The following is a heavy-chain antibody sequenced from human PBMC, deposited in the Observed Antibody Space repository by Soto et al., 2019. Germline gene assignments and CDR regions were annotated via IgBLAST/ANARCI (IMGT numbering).Heavy chain of an antibody. Sequence: PSETLSLTCTVSGGSISSGGYYWSWIRQHPGKGLEWIGYIYHTGITFYNPSLKSRITISADTSKNQFSLKMRSVTAADTAVYYCARDVYYYDSSGYYHEYFQHWGQGTLVTVSS. D-gene: IGHD3-22*01. J-gene: IGHJ1*01. CDR1: GGSISSGGYY. V-gene: IGHV4-31*03. CDR2: IYHTGIT. CDR3: ARDVYYYDSSGYYHEYFQH.